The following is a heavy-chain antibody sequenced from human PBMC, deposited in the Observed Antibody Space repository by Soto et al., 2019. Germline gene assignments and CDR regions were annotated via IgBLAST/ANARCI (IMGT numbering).Heavy chain of an antibody. D-gene: IGHD2-15*01. CDR2: IYSGGST. Sequence: EVQLVESGGGLVQPGGSLRLSCAASGFTVSSNYMSWVRQAPGKGLEWVSVIYSGGSTYYADSVKGRFTISRDNSKNTLYLQMNSLRAEETAVYYCARDAGYCSGGSCYGPYEINWFDPWGQGTLVTVSS. CDR3: ARDAGYCSGGSCYGPYEINWFDP. CDR1: GFTVSSNY. J-gene: IGHJ5*02. V-gene: IGHV3-66*01.